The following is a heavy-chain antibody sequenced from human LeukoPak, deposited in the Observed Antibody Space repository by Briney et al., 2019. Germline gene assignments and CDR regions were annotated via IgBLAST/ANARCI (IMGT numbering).Heavy chain of an antibody. J-gene: IGHJ5*02. Sequence: ASVKVSCKASGGTFSSYAISWVRQAPGQGLEWMGRIIPILGIANYAQKFQGRVTITADKSTSTAYMELSSLRSEDTAVYYCASQPLWFGEPQWFDPWGQGTLVTVSS. CDR1: GGTFSSYA. V-gene: IGHV1-69*04. CDR3: ASQPLWFGEPQWFDP. D-gene: IGHD3-10*01. CDR2: IIPILGIA.